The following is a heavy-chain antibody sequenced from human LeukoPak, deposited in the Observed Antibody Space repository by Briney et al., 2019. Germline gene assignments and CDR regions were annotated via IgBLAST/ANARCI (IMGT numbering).Heavy chain of an antibody. V-gene: IGHV7-4-1*02. D-gene: IGHD4-17*01. J-gene: IGHJ6*02. CDR3: ANGGLGDYVSPDYYYYGMDV. CDR2: INTNTGHP. Sequence: ASVKVSCKASGYTFTSYAMSWVRQAPGQGLEWMGWINTNTGHPTYAQGFTGRFVFSLDTSASTAYLQISSLKAEDTAVYYCANGGLGDYVSPDYYYYGMDVWGQGTTVTVSS. CDR1: GYTFTSYA.